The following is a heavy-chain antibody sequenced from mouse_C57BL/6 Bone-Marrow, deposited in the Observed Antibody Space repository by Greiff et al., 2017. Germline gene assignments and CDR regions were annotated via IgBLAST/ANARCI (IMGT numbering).Heavy chain of an antibody. CDR2: ISSGGSYT. J-gene: IGHJ2*01. CDR1: GFTFSSYG. Sequence: EVMLVESGGDLVKPGGSLKLSCAASGFTFSSYGMSWVRQTPDKRLEWVATISSGGSYTNYPDSVKGRFTISRDKAKNTLYLQMSSLKSEDTAMYYCARQRSFFDYWGQGTTLTVSS. D-gene: IGHD1-1*01. V-gene: IGHV5-6*02. CDR3: ARQRSFFDY.